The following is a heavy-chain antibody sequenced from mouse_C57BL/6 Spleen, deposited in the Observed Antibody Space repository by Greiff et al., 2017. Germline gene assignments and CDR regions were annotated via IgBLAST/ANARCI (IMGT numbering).Heavy chain of an antibody. J-gene: IGHJ4*01. V-gene: IGHV1-76*01. CDR2: IYPGSGNT. CDR1: GYTFTDYY. Sequence: VKLQESGAELVRPGASVMLSCKASGYTFTDYYINWVKQRPGQGLEWIARIYPGSGNTYYNEKFKGKATLTAEKSSSTAYMQLSSLTSEDSAVYFGARESSWYAMDHWGQGTSVTISS. D-gene: IGHD1-1*01. CDR3: ARESSWYAMDH.